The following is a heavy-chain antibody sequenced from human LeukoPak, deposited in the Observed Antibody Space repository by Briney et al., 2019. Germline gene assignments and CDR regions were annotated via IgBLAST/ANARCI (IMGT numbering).Heavy chain of an antibody. D-gene: IGHD2-2*01. CDR1: GYTFTSYY. CDR2: INPSGGST. V-gene: IGHV1-46*01. J-gene: IGHJ4*02. Sequence: ASVKVSCKASGYTFTSYYMHWVRQAPGQGLEWMGIINPSGGSTSYAQKFQGRVTMTRDTSTSTVYMELSSLRSEDTAVYYCARGPPNTDIVVVPAADNWGQGTLVTVSS. CDR3: ARGPPNTDIVVVPAADN.